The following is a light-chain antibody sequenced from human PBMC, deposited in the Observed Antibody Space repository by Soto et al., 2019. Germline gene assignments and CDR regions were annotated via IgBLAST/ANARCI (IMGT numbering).Light chain of an antibody. V-gene: IGLV2-8*01. CDR2: EVS. J-gene: IGLJ1*01. Sequence: QSALTQPPSAFGAPGQSVTISCTGTSSDVGGYNYVSWYQQHPGKAPKLMIYEVSKRPSGVPDRFSGSKSGNTASLTVSGLQADDEADYYCSSYAGSSNYVFGTGTKLTVL. CDR1: SSDVGGYNY. CDR3: SSYAGSSNYV.